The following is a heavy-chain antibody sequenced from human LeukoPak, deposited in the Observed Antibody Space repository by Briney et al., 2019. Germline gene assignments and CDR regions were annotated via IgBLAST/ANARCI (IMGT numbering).Heavy chain of an antibody. CDR3: ARVRGQWSVGYFDWLSTFDY. D-gene: IGHD3-9*01. V-gene: IGHV4-38-2*02. CDR1: GYSISSGYY. Sequence: SSETLSLTCTVSGYSISSGYYWGWIRQPPGKGLEWIGSIYHSGSTYYNPSLKSRVTISVDTSKNQFSLKLSSVTAADTAVYYCARVRGQWSVGYFDWLSTFDYWGQGTLVTVSS. J-gene: IGHJ4*02. CDR2: IYHSGST.